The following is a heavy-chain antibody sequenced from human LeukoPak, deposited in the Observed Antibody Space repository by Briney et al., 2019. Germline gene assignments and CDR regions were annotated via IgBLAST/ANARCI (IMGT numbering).Heavy chain of an antibody. Sequence: PSETLSLTCTVSGGSISSNIYWGWIRQPPGKGLEWIGEINHSGSTNYNPSLKSRVTISVDTSKNQFSLKLSSVTAADTAVYYCARGPLYCSSTSCTHYYYYYMDVWGKGTTVTVSS. CDR2: INHSGST. J-gene: IGHJ6*03. CDR3: ARGPLYCSSTSCTHYYYYYMDV. CDR1: GGSISSNIY. D-gene: IGHD2-2*01. V-gene: IGHV4-4*02.